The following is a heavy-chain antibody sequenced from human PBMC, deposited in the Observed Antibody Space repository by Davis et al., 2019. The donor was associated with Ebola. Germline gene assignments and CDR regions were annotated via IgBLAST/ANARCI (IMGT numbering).Heavy chain of an antibody. Sequence: MPSETLSLTCAVSGGSISSGGYSWSWIRQPPGKGLEWIGYIYHSGSTYYNPSLKSRVTISVDRSKNQFSLTLSSVTAADTAVYYCARGKPFGSSFWFDPWGQGTLVTVSS. D-gene: IGHD6-13*01. CDR2: IYHSGST. CDR1: GGSISSGGYS. J-gene: IGHJ5*02. V-gene: IGHV4-30-2*01. CDR3: ARGKPFGSSFWFDP.